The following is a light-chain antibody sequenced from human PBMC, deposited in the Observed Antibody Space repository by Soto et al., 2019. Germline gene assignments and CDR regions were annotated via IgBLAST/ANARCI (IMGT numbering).Light chain of an antibody. CDR2: WAS. V-gene: IGKV4-1*01. J-gene: IGKJ3*01. CDR1: QSVLYSSNNKNY. Sequence: DIVMTQSPDSLAVSLGERATINCKSSQSVLYSSNNKNYLAWYQQKPGPPPKLLIYWASTRESGVPDRFSGSGSGTDFTLTISSLQAEDVAVYYCQQYYSTPFTFGPGSKMDSK. CDR3: QQYYSTPFT.